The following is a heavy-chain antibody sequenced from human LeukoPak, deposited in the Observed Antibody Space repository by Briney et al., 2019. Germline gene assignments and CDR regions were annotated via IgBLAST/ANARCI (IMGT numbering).Heavy chain of an antibody. D-gene: IGHD2-8*01. Sequence: SVKVSCKASGGTFSSYAISWVGQAPGQGLEWMGGIIPIFGTANYAQKFQGRVTITADESTSTAYMELSSLRSEDTAVYYCASTSNGLGYCTNGVCYTNFDYWGQGTLVTVSS. CDR3: ASTSNGLGYCTNGVCYTNFDY. CDR1: GGTFSSYA. V-gene: IGHV1-69*13. CDR2: IIPIFGTA. J-gene: IGHJ4*02.